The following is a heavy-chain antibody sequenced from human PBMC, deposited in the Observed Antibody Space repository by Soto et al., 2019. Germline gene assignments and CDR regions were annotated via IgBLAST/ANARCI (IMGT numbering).Heavy chain of an antibody. V-gene: IGHV3-30-3*01. CDR2: ISYDGSNK. D-gene: IGHD2-2*01. Sequence: HPGGSLRLSCAASGFTFSSYAMHWVRQAPGKGLEWVAVISYDGSNKYYADSVKGRFTISRDNSKNTLYLQMNSLRAEDTAVYYCARDLVPAAMVCYYYGMDVWGQGTTVTVSS. CDR3: ARDLVPAAMVCYYYGMDV. CDR1: GFTFSSYA. J-gene: IGHJ6*02.